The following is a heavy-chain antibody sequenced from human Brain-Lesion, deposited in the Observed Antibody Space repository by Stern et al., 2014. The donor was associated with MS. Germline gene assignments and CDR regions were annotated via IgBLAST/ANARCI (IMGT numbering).Heavy chain of an antibody. CDR3: ATLSPGAGGNYYRHFDY. V-gene: IGHV1-24*01. CDR2: FDPEDGET. D-gene: IGHD1-26*01. J-gene: IGHJ4*02. Sequence: VQLLESGAEVKKPGASVKVSCKVSGYTLTELSMHWGRQAPRKGLEWMGGFDPEDGETIYAQKFQGRVTMTEDTSTDTAYMELSSLRSEDTAVYYCATLSPGAGGNYYRHFDYWGQGTLVTVSS. CDR1: GYTLTELS.